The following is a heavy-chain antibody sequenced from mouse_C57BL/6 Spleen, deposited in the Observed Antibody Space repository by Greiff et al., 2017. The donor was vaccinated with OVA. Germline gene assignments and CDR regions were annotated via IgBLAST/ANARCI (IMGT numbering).Heavy chain of an antibody. J-gene: IGHJ2*01. D-gene: IGHD1-1*01. V-gene: IGHV1-82*01. CDR2: IYPGDGDT. CDR3: AGLRGGFDY. Sequence: VQLQQSGPELVKPGASVKISCKASGYAFSSSWMNWVKQRPGKGLEWIGRIYPGDGDTNYNGKFKGKATLTADKSSSTAYMQLSSLTSEDSAVYFCAGLRGGFDYWGQGTTLTVSS. CDR1: GYAFSSSW.